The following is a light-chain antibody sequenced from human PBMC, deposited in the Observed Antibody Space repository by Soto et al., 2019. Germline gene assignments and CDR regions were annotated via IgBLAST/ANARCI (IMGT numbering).Light chain of an antibody. Sequence: EIVMTQSPATLSVSPGERATLYCRASQSVNTNLAWNQQRPGQPPRLLMYGASTRATGIPARFTGSGSGTEFTLTISSLQSEDFGVYYCQHYNYWPPWTFGQGTKVEIK. CDR2: GAS. CDR1: QSVNTN. J-gene: IGKJ1*01. V-gene: IGKV3-15*01. CDR3: QHYNYWPPWT.